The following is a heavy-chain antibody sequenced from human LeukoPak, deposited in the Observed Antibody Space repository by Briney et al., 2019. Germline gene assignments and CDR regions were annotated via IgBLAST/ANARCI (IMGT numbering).Heavy chain of an antibody. CDR1: GFTFSSYG. Sequence: GGSLRLSCAASGFTFSSYGMHWVRQAPGKGLEWVSGISGSGHRTYYADSVKGRFTISRDNSKSTLYLQMNSLRAEDTAVYYCAKDWGEYFDYVWGSVTSFDSWGQGTLVTVSS. D-gene: IGHD3-16*01. J-gene: IGHJ4*02. CDR2: ISGSGHRT. V-gene: IGHV3-23*01. CDR3: AKDWGEYFDYVWGSVTSFDS.